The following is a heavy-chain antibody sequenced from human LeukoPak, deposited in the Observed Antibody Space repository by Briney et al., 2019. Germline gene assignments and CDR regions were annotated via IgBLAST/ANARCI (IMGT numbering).Heavy chain of an antibody. CDR1: GFTFSSYG. D-gene: IGHD4-17*01. Sequence: GGSLRLSCAASGFTFSSYGMHWVRQAPGKGLEWVALIRYDGSYKYYADSVKGRFTISRDSSKNTLYLQMNSLRAEDTAVYYCAKAIDYGDGNYFDYWGQGTLVTVSS. CDR3: AKAIDYGDGNYFDY. J-gene: IGHJ4*02. V-gene: IGHV3-30*02. CDR2: IRYDGSYK.